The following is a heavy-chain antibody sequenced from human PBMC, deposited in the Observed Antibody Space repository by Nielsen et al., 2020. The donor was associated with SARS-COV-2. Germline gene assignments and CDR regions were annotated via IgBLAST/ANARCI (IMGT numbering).Heavy chain of an antibody. D-gene: IGHD6-13*01. V-gene: IGHV3-48*04. J-gene: IGHJ6*03. Sequence: GGSLRLSCAASGFTFSSYGMHWIRQAPGKGLEWVSYISSSGSTIYYADSVKGRFTISRDNAKNSLYLQMNSLRAEDTAVYYCARDGSSWYGTYYYYMDVWGKGTTVTVSS. CDR1: GFTFSSYG. CDR2: ISSSGSTI. CDR3: ARDGSSWYGTYYYYMDV.